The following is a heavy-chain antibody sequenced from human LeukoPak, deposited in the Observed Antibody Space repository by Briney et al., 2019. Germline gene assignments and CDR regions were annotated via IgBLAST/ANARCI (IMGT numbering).Heavy chain of an antibody. CDR1: GFTFSSFA. CDR3: ARGHCSGGTCYSVH. D-gene: IGHD2-15*01. J-gene: IGHJ4*02. Sequence: GGSLRLSCSASGFTFSSFAMYWVRQAPGKGLEYVSGISNGGTTYYADSVKGRFTISRDNSKNAVYLQMSSLRPEDTAVYYCARGHCSGGTCYSVHWGQGTLVTVSS. CDR2: ISNGGTT. V-gene: IGHV3-64D*09.